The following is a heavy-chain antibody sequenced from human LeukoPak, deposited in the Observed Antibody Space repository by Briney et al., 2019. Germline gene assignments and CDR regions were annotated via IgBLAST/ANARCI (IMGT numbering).Heavy chain of an antibody. CDR1: GGSFSGYY. J-gene: IGHJ4*02. CDR2: INHSGST. CDR3: ARAAAGTDFDY. Sequence: PSETLSLTCAVYGGSFSGYYWSWIRQPLGKGLEWIGEINHSGSTNYNPSLKSRVTISVDTSKNQFSLKLSSVTAADTAVYYCARAAAGTDFDYWGQGTLVTVSP. D-gene: IGHD6-13*01. V-gene: IGHV4-34*01.